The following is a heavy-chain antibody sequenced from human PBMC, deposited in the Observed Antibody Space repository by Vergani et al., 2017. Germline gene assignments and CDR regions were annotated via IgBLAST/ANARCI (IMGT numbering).Heavy chain of an antibody. V-gene: IGHV4-59*08. CDR3: ARRGGGYYFDY. J-gene: IGHJ4*02. D-gene: IGHD6-19*01. CDR2: IYYRGST. CDR1: GGSISSYY. Sequence: QVQLQESGPGLVKPSEPLSLTCTVSGGSISSYYWSWIRQPPGKGLEWIGYIYYRGSTYYNASRESRVTISVATSKNQFSLRLSSVTVADTAVYYCARRGGGYYFDYWGQGTLVTVSS.